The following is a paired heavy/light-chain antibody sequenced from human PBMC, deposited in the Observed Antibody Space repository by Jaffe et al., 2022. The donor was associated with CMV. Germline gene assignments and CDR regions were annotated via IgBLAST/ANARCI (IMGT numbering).Light chain of an antibody. J-gene: IGLJ3*02. CDR1: SSDIGDYNY. V-gene: IGLV2-14*03. CDR3: SSYTSSNTWV. Sequence: QSALTQPASVSGSPGQSITISCIGTSSDIGDYNYVSWYQEHPGKAPKLVIYDVSNRPSGISDRFSGSKSGNTASLTISGLQAEDEADYYCSSYTSSNTWVFGGGTKVTDL. CDR2: DVS.
Heavy chain of an antibody. Sequence: EVELVESGGGLVQPGGSLRLSCAASGFTFSSYRMHWVRQAPGKGLEWVSSITTSSTYIHYADSVKGRFTVSRDNPKNSLFLQMNRLRDEDTAVYYCVRDRIEIWPSGFDPWGQGTLVTVSS. CDR2: ITTSSTYI. D-gene: IGHD5-18*01. V-gene: IGHV3-21*01. J-gene: IGHJ5*02. CDR1: GFTFSSYR. CDR3: VRDRIEIWPSGFDP.